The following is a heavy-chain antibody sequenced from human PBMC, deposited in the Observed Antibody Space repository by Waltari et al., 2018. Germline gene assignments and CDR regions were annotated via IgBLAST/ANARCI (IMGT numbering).Heavy chain of an antibody. CDR1: GFTSSAYA. D-gene: IGHD2-2*01. Sequence: VQVSESGGGWVQPGGSLRLSCEASGFTSSAYAMTWVRQAPGKGLEWVSVMSGSGAIAYYAESVKGRFTISRDNSKNTLYLQMNSLSAGDTALYYGAKLTPGFCNSRNCYLQKDWFDPWGQGTLVTVSS. CDR3: AKLTPGFCNSRNCYLQKDWFDP. CDR2: MSGSGAIA. J-gene: IGHJ5*02. V-gene: IGHV3-23*01.